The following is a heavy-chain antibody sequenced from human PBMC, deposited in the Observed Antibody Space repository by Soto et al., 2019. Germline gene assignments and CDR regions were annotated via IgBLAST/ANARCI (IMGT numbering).Heavy chain of an antibody. CDR3: ATRYCVSLHCRSASQFNYCKDV. CDR2: IIPIFGTT. V-gene: IGHV1-69*01. CDR1: GGTFSNYA. D-gene: IGHD2-15*01. J-gene: IGHJ6*02. Sequence: QVQLVQSGAEVKKPGSSVKISCKASGGTFSNYAISWVRQAPGQGLEWMGGIIPIFGTTTYAQKFQGRVTITADDSTTTAYMELSSLTSEHTALFYCATRYCVSLHCRSASQFNYCKDVWGQGTPVIVSS.